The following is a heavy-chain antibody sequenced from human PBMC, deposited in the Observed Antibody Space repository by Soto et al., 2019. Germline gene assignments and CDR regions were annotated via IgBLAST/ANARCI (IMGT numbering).Heavy chain of an antibody. D-gene: IGHD6-19*01. J-gene: IGHJ4*02. CDR1: GFTFSTYG. V-gene: IGHV3-33*01. CDR3: ARDGSWGIKQWLVGGFDY. Sequence: QVQLVESGGGVVQPGRSLRLSCAVSGFTFSTYGMHWVRQAPGKGLEWVAVIWYDGGTKYYADSVKGRFTISRDNSKNTLYLQMNSLRVEDTAVYYCARDGSWGIKQWLVGGFDYWGQGTLVTVSS. CDR2: IWYDGGTK.